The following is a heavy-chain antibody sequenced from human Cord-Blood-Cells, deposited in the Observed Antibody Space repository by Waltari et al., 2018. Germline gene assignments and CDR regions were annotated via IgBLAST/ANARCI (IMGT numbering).Heavy chain of an antibody. D-gene: IGHD6-13*01. CDR3: ARRSIAAAGTDY. CDR1: GGSLSRSRYY. J-gene: IGHJ4*02. CDR2: IYYSGST. V-gene: IGHV4-39*01. Sequence: QLQLQESGPGLVKPSETLSLTCTLSGGSLSRSRYYWGWIRQPPGKGLEWIGSIYYSGSTYYNPSLKSRVTISVDTSKNQFSLKLSSVTAADTAVYYCARRSIAAAGTDYWGQGTLVTVSS.